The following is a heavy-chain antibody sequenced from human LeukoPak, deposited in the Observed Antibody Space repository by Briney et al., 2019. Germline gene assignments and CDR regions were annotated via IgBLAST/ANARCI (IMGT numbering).Heavy chain of an antibody. Sequence: PGGSLRLSCAASGFTFNSYTMNWVRQAPGKGLEWVSSISSSSSYIYYADSVKGRFTISRDNAKNSLYLQMNSLRAEDTAIYYCVRDRGTYRPIDYWGQGTLVTVSS. CDR3: VRDRGTYRPIDY. CDR2: ISSSSSYI. J-gene: IGHJ4*02. D-gene: IGHD1-26*01. CDR1: GFTFNSYT. V-gene: IGHV3-21*04.